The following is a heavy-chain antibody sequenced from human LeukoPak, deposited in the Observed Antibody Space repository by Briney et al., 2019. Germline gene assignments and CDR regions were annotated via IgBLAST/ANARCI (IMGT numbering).Heavy chain of an antibody. D-gene: IGHD3-22*01. CDR1: GYTFTGYY. Sequence: GASVKVSCKASGYTFTGYYMHWVRQAPGQGLEWMGWINPNSGGTNYAQKFQGRVTMTRDTSISTAYLQWSSLKASGTAMYYCARTLNYDSSGSGYFDYWGQGTLVTVSS. CDR2: INPNSGGT. CDR3: ARTLNYDSSGSGYFDY. J-gene: IGHJ4*02. V-gene: IGHV1-2*02.